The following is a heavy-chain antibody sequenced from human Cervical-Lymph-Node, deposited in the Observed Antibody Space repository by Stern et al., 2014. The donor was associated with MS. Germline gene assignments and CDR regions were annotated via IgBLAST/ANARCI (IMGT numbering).Heavy chain of an antibody. D-gene: IGHD5-12*01. Sequence: VQLVESGAEVKKPGSSVKVSCKTSGDTFRNYAISWVRQAPGQGLEWMGGIIPLFGTTNYAQEFQGRVTLTADTSTTTAYMELSSLRSEDTAVYFCARPWGIVATTGTHYYYYGMDVWGQGTTVTVAS. J-gene: IGHJ6*02. CDR2: IIPLFGTT. CDR1: GDTFRNYA. V-gene: IGHV1-69*06. CDR3: ARPWGIVATTGTHYYYYGMDV.